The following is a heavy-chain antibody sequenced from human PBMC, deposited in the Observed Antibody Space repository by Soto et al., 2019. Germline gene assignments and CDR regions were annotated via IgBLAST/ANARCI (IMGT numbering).Heavy chain of an antibody. Sequence: QVQLQQWGAGLLKPSETLSLTCAVYGGSFSGYYWSWIRQPPGKGLEWIGEINHSGSTNYNPSLKSRVTISVDTSKNQFSLKLSSVTAADTAVYYCARGQVITMIVVVRGSWFDPWGQGTLVTVSS. CDR1: GGSFSGYY. CDR2: INHSGST. V-gene: IGHV4-34*01. J-gene: IGHJ5*02. D-gene: IGHD3-22*01. CDR3: ARGQVITMIVVVRGSWFDP.